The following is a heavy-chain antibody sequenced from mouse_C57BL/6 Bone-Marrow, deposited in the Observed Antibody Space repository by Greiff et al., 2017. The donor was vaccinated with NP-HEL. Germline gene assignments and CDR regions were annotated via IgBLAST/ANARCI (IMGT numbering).Heavy chain of an antibody. CDR1: GYTFTDYY. D-gene: IGHD2-3*01. CDR2: INPNNGGT. V-gene: IGHV1-26*01. CDR3: ARRVYDGYYVAMDY. Sequence: EVMLVESGPELVKPGASVKISCKASGYTFTDYYMNWVKQSHGKSLEWIGDINPNNGGTSYNQKFKGKATLTVDKSSSTAYMELRSLTSEDSAVYYCARRVYDGYYVAMDYWGQGTSVTVSS. J-gene: IGHJ4*01.